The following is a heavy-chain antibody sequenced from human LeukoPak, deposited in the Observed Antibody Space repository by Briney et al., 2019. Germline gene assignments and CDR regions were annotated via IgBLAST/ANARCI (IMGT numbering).Heavy chain of an antibody. CDR2: IRFDATTK. V-gene: IGHV3-30*02. Sequence: PGGSLRLSCAASGFTFSSSGMHWVRQAPARGLEWVAFIRFDATTKYYADSVRGRFTISRDNSENTLSLQMNSLRAEDTAVYYCAKDSFYGGNWFDPWGQGTLVTVSS. CDR3: AKDSFYGGNWFDP. J-gene: IGHJ5*02. CDR1: GFTFSSSG. D-gene: IGHD4-23*01.